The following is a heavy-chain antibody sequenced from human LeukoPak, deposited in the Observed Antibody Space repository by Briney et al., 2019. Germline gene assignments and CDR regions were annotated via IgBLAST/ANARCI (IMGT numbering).Heavy chain of an antibody. Sequence: KPSETLSLTCAVYGGSFSGYYWSWIRQPPGKGLEWIGEINHSGSTNYNPSLKSRVTISVDTSKNQFSLKLSSVTAADTAVYYCARVSLVGYCTNGVCRTHWYFDLWGRGTLVTVSS. CDR3: ARVSLVGYCTNGVCRTHWYFDL. J-gene: IGHJ2*01. CDR1: GGSFSGYY. V-gene: IGHV4-34*01. D-gene: IGHD2-8*01. CDR2: INHSGST.